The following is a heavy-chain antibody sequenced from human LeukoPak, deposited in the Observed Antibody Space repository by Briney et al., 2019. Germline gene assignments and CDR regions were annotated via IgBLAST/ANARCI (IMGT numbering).Heavy chain of an antibody. Sequence: SETLSLTCTVSGGSISSGGYYWSWIRQHPGKGLEWIGYMYNSGNTYYNPSLKSRLTISLDTSENQFSLKLSSVTAADTAVYYCARGVDCSSTSCYNWFDPWGQGTLVTVSS. CDR2: MYNSGNT. V-gene: IGHV4-31*03. CDR3: ARGVDCSSTSCYNWFDP. D-gene: IGHD2-2*01. J-gene: IGHJ5*02. CDR1: GGSISSGGYY.